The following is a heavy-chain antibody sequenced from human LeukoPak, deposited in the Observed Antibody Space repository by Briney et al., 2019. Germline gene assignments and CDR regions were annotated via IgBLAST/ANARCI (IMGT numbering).Heavy chain of an antibody. CDR1: GDSISSYY. Sequence: SETLSLTCSVSGDSISSYYWSWIRQPPGKGLEWIGEINHSGSTNYNPSLKSRVTISVDTSKNQFSLKLSSVTAADTAVYYCASVADYYDSSGYRRVYFDYWGQGTLVTVSS. J-gene: IGHJ4*02. D-gene: IGHD3-22*01. CDR3: ASVADYYDSSGYRRVYFDY. V-gene: IGHV4-34*01. CDR2: INHSGST.